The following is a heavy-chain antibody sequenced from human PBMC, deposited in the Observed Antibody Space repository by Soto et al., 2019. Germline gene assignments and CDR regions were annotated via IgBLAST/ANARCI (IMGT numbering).Heavy chain of an antibody. D-gene: IGHD5-12*01. CDR2: ISGSGLTI. V-gene: IGHV3-48*03. CDR1: GFIFSDYE. J-gene: IGHJ5*02. CDR3: ARGPYRNTYNWFDS. Sequence: LRLSCAASGFIFSDYEINWVRQAPGKGLEWFSYISGSGLTIYYADSVKGRSTISRDNAKNSLYLQMNSLGVEDTAVYYCARGPYRNTYNWFDSWGQGTLVTVS.